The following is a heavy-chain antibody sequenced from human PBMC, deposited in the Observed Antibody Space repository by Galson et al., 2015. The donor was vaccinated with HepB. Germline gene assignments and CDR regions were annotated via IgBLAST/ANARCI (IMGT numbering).Heavy chain of an antibody. V-gene: IGHV3-72*01. CDR3: ARGAEGVSTTANYYGMDV. CDR1: GFTFSDYY. J-gene: IGHJ6*02. Sequence: SLRLSCAASGFTFSDYYVDWVRQAPGKGLEWVGRSRHKAFSYTTEYAASVKDRFTISRDASKNSLYLQMNSLRTEDTAVYYCARGAEGVSTTANYYGMDVWGQGTTVTVSS. CDR2: SRHKAFSYTT. D-gene: IGHD5/OR15-5a*01.